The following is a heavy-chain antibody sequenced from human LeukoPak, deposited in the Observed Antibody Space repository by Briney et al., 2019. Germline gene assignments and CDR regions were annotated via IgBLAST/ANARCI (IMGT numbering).Heavy chain of an antibody. V-gene: IGHV4-34*01. D-gene: IGHD2-2*01. CDR2: INYSGMT. J-gene: IGHJ5*02. CDR3: AIRLATSRLATATTWFDP. CDR1: GESFDGFY. Sequence: SETLSLTCAVYGESFDGFYWNWIRQPPGKGLEWIGEINYSGMTHYNPALMTRVAISADSSKRQFSLDLTSVTAADTAVYYCAIRLATSRLATATTWFDPWGQGTLVSVSS.